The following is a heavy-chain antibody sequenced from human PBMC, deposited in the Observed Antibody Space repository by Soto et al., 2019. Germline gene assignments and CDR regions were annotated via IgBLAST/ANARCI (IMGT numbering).Heavy chain of an antibody. D-gene: IGHD4-17*01. CDR3: ARDRQNYGTFDY. Sequence: QVQLVQSGGEVKKPGASVKASCNTAGYTFTNYGISWVRQAPGQGLEWMGWISGHNGVTNNAQKFQDRVTMTRDISTNIAYMELRSLRSDDTAVYFCARDRQNYGTFDYWGQGTLVTVSS. J-gene: IGHJ4*02. CDR2: ISGHNGVT. CDR1: GYTFTNYG. V-gene: IGHV1-18*01.